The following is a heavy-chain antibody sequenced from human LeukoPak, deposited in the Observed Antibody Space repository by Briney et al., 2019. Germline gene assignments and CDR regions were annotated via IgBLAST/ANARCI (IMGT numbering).Heavy chain of an antibody. J-gene: IGHJ4*02. V-gene: IGHV4-39*01. CDR2: VCYDGTS. CDR3: VRHISTNTGYFDS. CDR1: GGSINSHSYY. D-gene: IGHD5-24*01. Sequence: SETLSLTCTVSGGSINSHSYYWGWIRQPPGKGLEWIGSVCYDGTSYSNPSLKTRAAVFVDTSRDQFSLDLSFVTAADTALYYCVRHISTNTGYFDSCGQGTVVSVSS.